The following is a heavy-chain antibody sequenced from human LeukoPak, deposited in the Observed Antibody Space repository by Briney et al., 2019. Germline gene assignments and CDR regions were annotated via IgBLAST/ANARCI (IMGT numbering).Heavy chain of an antibody. CDR1: GYSFTSYW. CDR2: IYPGDSDT. D-gene: IGHD4-17*01. Sequence: GESLKISCKGSGYSFTSYWIGWVRQMPGKGLEWMGIIYPGDSDTRYSPSFQGQVTISADKSISTAYPQWSSLKASDTAMYYCARLRSDYGTGSNWFDPWGQGTLVTVSS. V-gene: IGHV5-51*03. CDR3: ARLRSDYGTGSNWFDP. J-gene: IGHJ5*02.